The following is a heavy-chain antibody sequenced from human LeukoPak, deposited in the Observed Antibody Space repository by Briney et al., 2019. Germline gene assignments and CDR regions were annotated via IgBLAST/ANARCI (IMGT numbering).Heavy chain of an antibody. CDR3: AGDYDSNDAFDI. J-gene: IGHJ3*02. CDR1: GGAISSYY. V-gene: IGHV4-4*07. Sequence: SETLSLTCTVSGGAISSYYWSWIRQPAGKGLEWIGRIYTSGSTNYNPSLKSRVTMSVDTSKNQFSLKLSSVTAADTAVYYCAGDYDSNDAFDIWGQGTMVTVSS. D-gene: IGHD3-22*01. CDR2: IYTSGST.